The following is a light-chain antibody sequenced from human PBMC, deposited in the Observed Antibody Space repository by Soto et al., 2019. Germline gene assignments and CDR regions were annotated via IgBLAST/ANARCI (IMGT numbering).Light chain of an antibody. Sequence: EIVMTQSPATLSVSPGERATLSCRASQSVSSNLACYQQKPGQAPRLLMYGASTRATGIPDRFSGSGSGTEFTLTISSLQSEDFAVYYCQQHNNWPPWTFGQGTKGEIK. CDR1: QSVSSN. V-gene: IGKV3-15*01. J-gene: IGKJ1*01. CDR2: GAS. CDR3: QQHNNWPPWT.